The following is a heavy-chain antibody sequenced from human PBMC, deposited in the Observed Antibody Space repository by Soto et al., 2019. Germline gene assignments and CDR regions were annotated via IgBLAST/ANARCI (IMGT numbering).Heavy chain of an antibody. CDR1: GFTFSDST. J-gene: IGHJ6*02. CDR3: AKGRSYYYYYGVDV. Sequence: GGSLRLSCADSGFTFSDSTMYWVRQASGKGLEWVARIRSKAYNYATVYAASVKGRFTISRDDSKSTAYLQMNSLRAEDTALYYCAKGRSYYYYYGVDVWGQGTTVTVSS. CDR2: IRSKAYNYAT. V-gene: IGHV3-73*01.